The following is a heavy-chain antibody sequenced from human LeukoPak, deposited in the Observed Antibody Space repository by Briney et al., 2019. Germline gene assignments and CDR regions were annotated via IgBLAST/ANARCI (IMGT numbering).Heavy chain of an antibody. J-gene: IGHJ4*02. CDR1: GFTFSSYG. Sequence: PGGSLRLSCAASGFTFSSYGMHWVRQAPGKGLEWVAVMSFDGSHTYYADSVKGRFTISRDNSKNTLYLQMNSLRAEDTAVYYCAKERVDWRYFDYWGQGILVTVSS. CDR3: AKERVDWRYFDY. V-gene: IGHV3-30*18. D-gene: IGHD3-9*01. CDR2: MSFDGSHT.